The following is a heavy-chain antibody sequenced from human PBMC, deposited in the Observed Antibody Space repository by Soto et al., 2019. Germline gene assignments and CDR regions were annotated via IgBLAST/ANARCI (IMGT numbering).Heavy chain of an antibody. D-gene: IGHD4-4*01. CDR3: AREKGRNSEGNAFDI. CDR1: GYALTGYY. Sequence: GASVKVSFKASGYALTGYYMHWVRQAPGQGLEWMGWINPNSGGTNYAQKFQGRVTMTRDTSISTAYMELSRLRSDDTAVYYCAREKGRNSEGNAFDIWGQGTMVTVS. J-gene: IGHJ3*02. CDR2: INPNSGGT. V-gene: IGHV1-2*02.